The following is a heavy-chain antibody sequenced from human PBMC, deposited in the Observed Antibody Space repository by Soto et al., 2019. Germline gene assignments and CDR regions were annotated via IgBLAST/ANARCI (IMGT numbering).Heavy chain of an antibody. Sequence: GSLRLSCAASGFTFSSYWMPWVRQAPGKGLVWVSRINSDGSSTSYADSVKGRFTISRDNAKNTLYLQMNSLRAEDTAVYYCARDPVEAGYCSGGSCRYYYYGMDVWGQGTTVTVSS. CDR3: ARDPVEAGYCSGGSCRYYYYGMDV. CDR2: INSDGSST. CDR1: GFTFSSYW. D-gene: IGHD2-15*01. V-gene: IGHV3-74*01. J-gene: IGHJ6*02.